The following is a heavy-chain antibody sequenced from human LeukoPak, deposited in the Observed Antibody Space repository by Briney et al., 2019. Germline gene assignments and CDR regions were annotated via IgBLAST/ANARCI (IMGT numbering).Heavy chain of an antibody. J-gene: IGHJ5*02. Sequence: GASVKVSCKASGYTFTSYYMHWVRQAPGQGLEWMGWINPNSGGTKYEQKFQGRVTMTRDTSISTAYMELSRLRSDDTAVYYCARNYCSGGNCYYNWFDPWGQGTLVTVSS. V-gene: IGHV1-2*02. CDR2: INPNSGGT. CDR3: ARNYCSGGNCYYNWFDP. D-gene: IGHD2-15*01. CDR1: GYTFTSYY.